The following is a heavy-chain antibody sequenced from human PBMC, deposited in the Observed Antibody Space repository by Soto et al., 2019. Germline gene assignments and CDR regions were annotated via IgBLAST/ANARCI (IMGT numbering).Heavy chain of an antibody. V-gene: IGHV4-59*01. J-gene: IGHJ4*02. D-gene: IGHD6-19*01. Sequence: SDTPSLTCTVSGGSISSYFWSWIRQPPGKGLEWIGYIYYSGSTNYNPSLKSRVTISVDTSKNQFSLKLSSVTAADTAVYYCAREGVAGVIGYWGQGTLVTVSS. CDR2: IYYSGST. CDR1: GGSISSYF. CDR3: AREGVAGVIGY.